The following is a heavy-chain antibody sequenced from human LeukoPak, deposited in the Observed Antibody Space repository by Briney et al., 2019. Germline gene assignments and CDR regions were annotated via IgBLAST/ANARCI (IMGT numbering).Heavy chain of an antibody. CDR3: ARDHGGATRRDDVFDI. Sequence: GGSLRLSCVASGFSFSSHSMNWVRQAPGKGLEWVSYISSSSSTIYYADSVKGRFTISRDNAKNSLYLQMNSLRAEDTAVYYCARDHGGATRRDDVFDIWGQGTMVTVSS. CDR2: ISSSSSTI. J-gene: IGHJ3*02. D-gene: IGHD1-26*01. V-gene: IGHV3-48*01. CDR1: GFSFSSHS.